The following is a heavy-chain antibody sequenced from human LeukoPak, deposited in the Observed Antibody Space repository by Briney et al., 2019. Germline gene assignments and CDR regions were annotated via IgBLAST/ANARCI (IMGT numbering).Heavy chain of an antibody. CDR3: ARGITVAGSVYFDY. D-gene: IGHD6-19*01. J-gene: IGHJ4*02. CDR2: INGDETST. V-gene: IGHV3-74*01. Sequence: GGSLRLSCAASGFTFSSYILHWVRQAPGKGLMWVSRINGDETSTNYADSVKGRFTISRDNAKNTLYLQLSSLRAEDTAVYSCARGITVAGSVYFDYWGQGTLVTVSS. CDR1: GFTFSSYI.